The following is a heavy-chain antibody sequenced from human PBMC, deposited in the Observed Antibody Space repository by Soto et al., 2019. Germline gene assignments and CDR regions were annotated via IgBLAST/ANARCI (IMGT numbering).Heavy chain of an antibody. J-gene: IGHJ5*02. CDR1: GYTFTSYD. CDR3: RGGPSGGGGNWFDP. CDR2: MNPNSGNT. V-gene: IGHV1-8*01. D-gene: IGHD3-10*01. Sequence: QVQLVQSGAEVKKPGASVKVSCKASGYTFTSYDINWVRQATGQGLEWMGWMNPNSGNTAYAQKFQGRATRTKNTPIRNSQLGPGPLGSGGPALFFLRGGPSGGGGNWFDPWGQGTLVTVSS.